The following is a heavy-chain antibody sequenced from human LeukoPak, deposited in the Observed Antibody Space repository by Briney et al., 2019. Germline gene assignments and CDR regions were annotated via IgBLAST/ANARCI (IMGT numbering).Heavy chain of an antibody. CDR3: TSPQADSGATYFRH. Sequence: GGSLKLSCAASGLTFSGSTIHWVRQASGKGLEWIGRIRSKANSYATAYAASVKGRFTISRDDAKNTAYLQMDSLKTEDTAVYYCTSPQADSGATYFRHWGQGTLVTVSS. V-gene: IGHV3-73*01. J-gene: IGHJ1*01. D-gene: IGHD6-19*01. CDR2: IRSKANSYAT. CDR1: GLTFSGST.